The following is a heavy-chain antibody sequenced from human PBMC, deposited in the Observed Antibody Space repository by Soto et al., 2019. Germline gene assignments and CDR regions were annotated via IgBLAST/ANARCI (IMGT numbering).Heavy chain of an antibody. CDR2: TYDRSNWSN. Sequence: QTLSLTGAICGCSVSSNSAAWSLIRQSPSRGLEWLGRTYDRSNWSNDYAVSVKSRITINPDTSKNQFSLQLYSVTPEDTAVYYCAGVSWFRGMDVWGQGTPVTVSS. CDR1: GCSVSSNSAA. CDR3: AGVSWFRGMDV. V-gene: IGHV6-1*01. D-gene: IGHD3-10*01. J-gene: IGHJ6*02.